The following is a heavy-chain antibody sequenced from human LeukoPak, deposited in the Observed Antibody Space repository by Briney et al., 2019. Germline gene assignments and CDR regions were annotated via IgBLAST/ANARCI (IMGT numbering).Heavy chain of an antibody. CDR3: ASGYGGNSFDY. J-gene: IGHJ4*02. V-gene: IGHV1-3*01. Sequence: KFQGRVTITRDTSASTAYMELSSLRSEDTAVYYCASGYGGNSFDYWDQGTLVTVSS. D-gene: IGHD4-23*01.